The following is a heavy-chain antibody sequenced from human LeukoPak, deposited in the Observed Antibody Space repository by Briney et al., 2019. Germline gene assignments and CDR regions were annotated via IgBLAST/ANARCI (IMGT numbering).Heavy chain of an antibody. D-gene: IGHD2-8*01. V-gene: IGHV4-39*01. CDR1: GDSISSSNSY. CDR2: IYYSGNT. Sequence: SETLSLTCTVSGDSISSSNSYWGWIRQPPGKGLEWIGSIYYSGNTYYNASLKSRVTISVDTSKNQFSLKLSSVTAADTAVYYCARGRRMSARYYFDYWGQGTLVTVSS. CDR3: ARGRRMSARYYFDY. J-gene: IGHJ4*02.